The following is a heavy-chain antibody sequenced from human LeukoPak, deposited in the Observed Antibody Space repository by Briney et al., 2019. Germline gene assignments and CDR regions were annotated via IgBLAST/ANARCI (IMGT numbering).Heavy chain of an antibody. Sequence: GASVKVSCKASGYTFTGYYIHWVRQAPGQGLEWMGWINPNSGGTNYAQNFQGRVTMTRDTSISTAYMELSRLRSDDTAVYYCARWGLPRGVRGVSPIVPNAFDIWGQGTMVTVSS. CDR2: INPNSGGT. CDR1: GYTFTGYY. J-gene: IGHJ3*02. D-gene: IGHD3-10*01. CDR3: ARWGLPRGVRGVSPIVPNAFDI. V-gene: IGHV1-2*02.